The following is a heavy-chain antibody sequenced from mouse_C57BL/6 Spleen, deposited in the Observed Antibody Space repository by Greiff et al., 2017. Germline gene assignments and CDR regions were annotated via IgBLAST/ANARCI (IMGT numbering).Heavy chain of an antibody. CDR3: ARDEGYYGNYERAMDY. Sequence: ESGPGLVKPSQPLSLTCSVTGYSITSGYYWNWIRQFPGNKLEWMGYISYDGSNNYNPSLKNRISITRDTSKNQFFLKLNSVTTEEPATYYCARDEGYYGNYERAMDYWGQGTSVTVSS. CDR2: ISYDGSN. D-gene: IGHD2-1*01. J-gene: IGHJ4*01. CDR1: GYSITSGYY. V-gene: IGHV3-6*01.